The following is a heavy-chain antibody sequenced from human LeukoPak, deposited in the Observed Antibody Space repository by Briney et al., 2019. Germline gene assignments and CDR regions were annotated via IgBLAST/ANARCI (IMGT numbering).Heavy chain of an antibody. CDR1: GGSFSVYY. V-gene: IGHV4-34*01. J-gene: IGHJ4*02. D-gene: IGHD6-13*01. Sequence: SETLSLTCAVYGGSFSVYYWSWIRQPPGEGLEWIGEINHSGSTNYNPSLKSRVTISVDTSKNQFSLKLSSVTAADTAVYYCARGAAAAIDYWGQGTLVTVSS. CDR3: ARGAAAAIDY. CDR2: INHSGST.